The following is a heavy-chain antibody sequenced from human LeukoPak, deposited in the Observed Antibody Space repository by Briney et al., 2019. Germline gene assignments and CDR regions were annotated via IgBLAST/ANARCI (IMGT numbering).Heavy chain of an antibody. CDR2: ISSSSSRT. V-gene: IGHV3-11*06. Sequence: GGSLRLSCAASGFTFSDYYMIWIRQAPGKGLEWVSYISSSSSRTNYADSVKGRFTISRDNAKNSLYLQMNSLRAEDTAVYYCARGGAMVSDAFDIWGQGTMVTVSS. D-gene: IGHD5-18*01. CDR3: ARGGAMVSDAFDI. J-gene: IGHJ3*02. CDR1: GFTFSDYY.